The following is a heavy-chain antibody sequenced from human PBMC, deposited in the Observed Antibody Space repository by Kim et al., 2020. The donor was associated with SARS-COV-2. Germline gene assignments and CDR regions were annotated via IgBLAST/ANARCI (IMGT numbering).Heavy chain of an antibody. Sequence: GESLKISCKGSGYSFTSYWIGWVRQMPGKGLEWMGIIYPGDSDTRYSPSFQGQVTISADKSISTAYLQWSSLKASDTAMYYCARHGGAMAYYYGMDVWGQGTTVTVSS. D-gene: IGHD3-16*01. CDR3: ARHGGAMAYYYGMDV. CDR1: GYSFTSYW. V-gene: IGHV5-51*01. CDR2: IYPGDSDT. J-gene: IGHJ6*02.